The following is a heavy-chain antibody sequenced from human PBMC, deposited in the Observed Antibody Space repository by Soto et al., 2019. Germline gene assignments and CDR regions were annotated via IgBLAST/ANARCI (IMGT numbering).Heavy chain of an antibody. CDR2: IGASGDIT. D-gene: IGHD2-21*02. CDR3: AKDDFTDRGDDYFDY. Sequence: GGSLRLSCAAPGFSFTNFAMSWVRQAPGKGLEWVAGIGASGDITWYADSVKGRLSISRDNSKNTLYLQLNSLRFEDTAVYYCAKDDFTDRGDDYFDYWGPGTLVTVSS. J-gene: IGHJ4*02. V-gene: IGHV3-23*01. CDR1: GFSFTNFA.